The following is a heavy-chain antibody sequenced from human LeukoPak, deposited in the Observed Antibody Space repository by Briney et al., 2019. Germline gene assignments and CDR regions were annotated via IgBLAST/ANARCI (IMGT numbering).Heavy chain of an antibody. CDR1: GGSISSGDYY. CDR3: ARDLVDNYGSGSYYNPPAYYYYGMDV. J-gene: IGHJ6*04. Sequence: SETLSLTCTVSGGSISSGDYYWSWIRRPPGKGLEWIGYIYYSGSTYYNPSLKSRVTISVDTSKNQFSLKLSSVTAADTAVYYCARDLVDNYGSGSYYNPPAYYYYGMDVWGKGTTVTVSS. V-gene: IGHV4-30-4*01. D-gene: IGHD3-10*01. CDR2: IYYSGST.